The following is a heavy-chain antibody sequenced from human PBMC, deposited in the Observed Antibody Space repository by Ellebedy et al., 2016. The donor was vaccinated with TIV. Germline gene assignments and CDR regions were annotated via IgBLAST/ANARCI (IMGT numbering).Heavy chain of an antibody. Sequence: GESLKISCAASGFTFSSYGMHWVRQAPGKGLEWVAVISYDGSNKYCADSVKGRFTISRDNSKNTLYLQMNSLRAEDTAVYYCARHSGDFWSGYYGGYYGMDVWGQGTTVTVSS. CDR2: ISYDGSNK. V-gene: IGHV3-30*03. CDR1: GFTFSSYG. CDR3: ARHSGDFWSGYYGGYYGMDV. D-gene: IGHD3-3*01. J-gene: IGHJ6*02.